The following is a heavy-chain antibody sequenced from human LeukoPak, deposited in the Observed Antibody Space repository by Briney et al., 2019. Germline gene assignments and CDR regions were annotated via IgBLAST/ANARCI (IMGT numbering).Heavy chain of an antibody. CDR3: AKHRTDVGAGRDWFDP. D-gene: IGHD1-14*01. CDR1: GGSISSSNW. Sequence: PSETLSLTCAVSGGSISSSNWWSWVLQPPGKGLEWIGEIHHSGSTNYNPSLKSRVTISIDSSKNQFSLKMTSVTAADTAVYYCAKHRTDVGAGRDWFDPWGQGTLVTVSS. J-gene: IGHJ5*02. V-gene: IGHV4-4*02. CDR2: IHHSGST.